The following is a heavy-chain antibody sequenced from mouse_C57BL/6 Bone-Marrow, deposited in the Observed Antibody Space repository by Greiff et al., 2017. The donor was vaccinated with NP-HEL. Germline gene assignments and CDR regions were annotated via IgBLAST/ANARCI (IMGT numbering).Heavy chain of an antibody. V-gene: IGHV5-16*01. CDR1: GFTFSDYY. Sequence: EVQVVESEGGLVQPGSSMKLSCTTSGFTFSDYYMAWVRQVPEKGLDWVANINYDGSSTYYLDSLKSRFIISRDNAKNILYLQMSSQKSEDTATYYCAREGGLRRRTYAMDYWGQGTSVTVSS. D-gene: IGHD2-4*01. J-gene: IGHJ4*01. CDR2: INYDGSST. CDR3: AREGGLRRRTYAMDY.